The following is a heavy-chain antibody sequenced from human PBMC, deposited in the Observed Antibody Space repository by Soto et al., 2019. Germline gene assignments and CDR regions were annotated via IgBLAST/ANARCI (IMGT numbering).Heavy chain of an antibody. D-gene: IGHD1-1*01. Sequence: QVQLQESGPGLVKPSGTLSLTCAVSGGSISSSNWWSWVRQPPGKGLEWIGEIYHSGSTNYNPSLKSRVTKSVDKSKNQFSLKLSSVTAADTAVYYCAREDGGGQLERRSFDYWGQGNLVTVSS. CDR2: IYHSGST. J-gene: IGHJ4*02. CDR1: GGSISSSNW. V-gene: IGHV4-4*02. CDR3: AREDGGGQLERRSFDY.